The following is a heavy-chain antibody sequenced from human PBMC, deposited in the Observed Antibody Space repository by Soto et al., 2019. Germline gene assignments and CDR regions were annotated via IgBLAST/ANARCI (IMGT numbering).Heavy chain of an antibody. Sequence: QEHLVQSGAEVKKPGSSVKVSCRASGGIGSNYAISWVRQAPGQGLEWMGGIVPKFGTANYAQRFKGRVTISVDKSTISVYMELTSLTSQDTAIYYCAREMASGYSRTWFDPWGQGTLVTVSS. V-gene: IGHV1-69*06. CDR3: AREMASGYSRTWFDP. CDR2: IVPKFGTA. CDR1: GGIGSNYA. D-gene: IGHD2-15*01. J-gene: IGHJ5*02.